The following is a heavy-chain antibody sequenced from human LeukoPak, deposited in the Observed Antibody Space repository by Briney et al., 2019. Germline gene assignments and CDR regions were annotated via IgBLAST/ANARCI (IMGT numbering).Heavy chain of an antibody. CDR1: GFTFSSYS. Sequence: GGSLRLSCAASGFTFSSYSMTWVRQAPGKGLEWVSSISSSSNYINYADSLKGRFTISRDNAKNSLYLQMNSLRAEDTAVYYCARTYYDILTAYNPYFDYWGQGTLVTVSS. V-gene: IGHV3-21*01. CDR3: ARTYYDILTAYNPYFDY. J-gene: IGHJ4*02. CDR2: ISSSSNYI. D-gene: IGHD3-9*01.